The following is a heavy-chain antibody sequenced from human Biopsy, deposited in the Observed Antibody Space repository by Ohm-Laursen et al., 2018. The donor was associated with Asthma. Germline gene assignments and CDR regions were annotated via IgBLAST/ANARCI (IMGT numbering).Heavy chain of an antibody. Sequence: SLRLSCAASGITFSTYGMHWVRQAPGRGLEWVSFIWYDGRKKTYADSVKGRFTISRDNSKNTRYLQMNSLRAEDTAVYYCARKIAARGGMGVWGQRTTVTVSS. V-gene: IGHV3-33*01. D-gene: IGHD6-6*01. CDR3: ARKIAARGGMGV. CDR2: IWYDGRKK. CDR1: GITFSTYG. J-gene: IGHJ6*02.